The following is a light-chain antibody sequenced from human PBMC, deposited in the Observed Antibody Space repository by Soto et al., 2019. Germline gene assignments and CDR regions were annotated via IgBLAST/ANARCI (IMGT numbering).Light chain of an antibody. V-gene: IGKV3-15*01. Sequence: IVMTQSPATLSVSPGERATLSCRASQSVSSGLAWYQQKPGQAPRLLIYGASTRATGIPARFSGSGSGTEFTLTISSLQSEDFAVYYCQQYNNWPQTFGQGTKVEIK. CDR2: GAS. CDR1: QSVSSG. J-gene: IGKJ1*01. CDR3: QQYNNWPQT.